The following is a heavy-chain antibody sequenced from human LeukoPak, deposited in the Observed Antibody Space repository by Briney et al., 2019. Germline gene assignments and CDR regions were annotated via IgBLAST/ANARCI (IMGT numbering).Heavy chain of an antibody. Sequence: GGSLRLSCTASGFTFSLYAMNWFRQAPGKGLEWVSYINSESSDILYAGSVKGRFTISRDIAKNSLYLQMNSLRAEDTAVYYCARDTYRPQLIDSWGQGTLVTVSS. J-gene: IGHJ4*02. CDR3: ARDTYRPQLIDS. CDR1: GFTFSLYA. CDR2: INSESSDI. D-gene: IGHD5-18*01. V-gene: IGHV3-21*01.